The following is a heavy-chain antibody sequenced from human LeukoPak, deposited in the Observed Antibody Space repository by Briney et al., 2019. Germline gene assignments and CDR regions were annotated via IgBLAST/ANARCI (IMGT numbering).Heavy chain of an antibody. CDR3: AKSNDGIVVVPAAAYRH. CDR1: GFTFSSYG. Sequence: GGSLRLSCAASGFTFSSYGMHWVRQPPGKGLEWVAVVPYDGSNKYYADSVKGRFTISRDNSKNTLYLQMNGLRAEDTAVYYCAKSNDGIVVVPAAAYRHWGQGTLVTVSS. J-gene: IGHJ4*02. V-gene: IGHV3-30*18. D-gene: IGHD2-2*01. CDR2: VPYDGSNK.